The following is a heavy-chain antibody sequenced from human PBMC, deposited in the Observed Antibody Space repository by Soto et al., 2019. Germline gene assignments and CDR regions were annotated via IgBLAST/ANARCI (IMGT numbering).Heavy chain of an antibody. CDR2: IKSKTDGGTT. D-gene: IGHD2-2*01. V-gene: IGHV3-15*01. CDR1: GFTFHNAW. CDR3: TTGGVVVPAAPLSTNWFDP. Sequence: GGSLRLSCVTSGFTFHNAWMSWVRQAPGKGLEWVGRIKSKTDGGTTDYAAPVKGRFTISRDDSKNTLYLQMNSLKTEDTAVYYCTTGGVVVPAAPLSTNWFDPWGQGTLVTVSS. J-gene: IGHJ5*02.